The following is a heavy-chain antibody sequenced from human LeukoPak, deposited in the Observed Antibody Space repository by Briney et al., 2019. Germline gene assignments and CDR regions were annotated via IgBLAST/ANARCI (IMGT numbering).Heavy chain of an antibody. Sequence: PGRSLRLSCAASGFTFSSYAMHWVRQAPGKGLEWVAVISYDGSNKYYADSVKGRFTISRDNSKNTLYLQMNSLRAEDTAVYYCARGDIVATYDAFDIWSQGTMVTVSS. J-gene: IGHJ3*02. CDR1: GFTFSSYA. CDR2: ISYDGSNK. V-gene: IGHV3-30-3*01. CDR3: ARGDIVATYDAFDI. D-gene: IGHD5-12*01.